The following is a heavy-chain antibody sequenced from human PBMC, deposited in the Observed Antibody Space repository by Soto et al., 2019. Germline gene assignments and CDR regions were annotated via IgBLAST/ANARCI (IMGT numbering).Heavy chain of an antibody. CDR1: YQSISSHTY. J-gene: IGHJ4*01. Sequence: PSETLSLTFAVSYQSISSHTYLGLIRQPPGQGQEWFVSFYHGGNTYYNPSLQSRVLISVATSKNQFSLRLTSVTAADTFVYYCARESYDVLTTSIGSFFDNCGLGTLVTVSS. D-gene: IGHD3-9*01. CDR2: FYHGGNT. V-gene: IGHV4-38-2*02. CDR3: ARESYDVLTTSIGSFFDN.